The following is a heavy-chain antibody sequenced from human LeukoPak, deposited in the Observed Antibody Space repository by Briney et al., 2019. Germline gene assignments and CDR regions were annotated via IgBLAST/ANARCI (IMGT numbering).Heavy chain of an antibody. J-gene: IGHJ4*02. Sequence: GASVKVSCKVSGYTLTELSMHWERQAPGKGLEWMGGFDPEDGETIYAQKFQGRVTMTEDTSTDTAYMELSSLRSEDTAVYYCATGGPWGIVVVPAALGGFDYWGQGTLVTVSS. D-gene: IGHD2-2*01. CDR3: ATGGPWGIVVVPAALGGFDY. CDR1: GYTLTELS. V-gene: IGHV1-24*01. CDR2: FDPEDGET.